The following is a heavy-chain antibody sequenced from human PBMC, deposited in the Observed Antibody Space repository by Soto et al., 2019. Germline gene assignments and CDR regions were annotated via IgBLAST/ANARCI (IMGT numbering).Heavy chain of an antibody. CDR2: MEPSTDRT. CDR1: GYSFTSLD. J-gene: IGHJ4*02. CDR3: ARGVCAGFDY. Sequence: QVQLVQSGAEVREPGASVKVSCKASGYSFTSLDINWVRQTAGQGLEWMGWMEPSTDRTGYATELQGRVPMTRDTYINTSYMELTTLTSDDTAFYYCARGVCAGFDYWGQGSLVIVSS. V-gene: IGHV1-8*01.